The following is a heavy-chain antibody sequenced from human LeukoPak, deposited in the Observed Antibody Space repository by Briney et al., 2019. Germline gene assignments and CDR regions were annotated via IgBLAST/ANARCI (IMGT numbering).Heavy chain of an antibody. CDR3: ARGGSSGYRSYYFDY. J-gene: IGHJ4*02. Sequence: SETLSLTCTVSGGSITDYHWSWIRQPPGKGLEYIGYIYNRGSTFYNPSLKSRVTISVDKSKNQFSLKLSSVTAADTAVYYCARGGSSGYRSYYFDYWGQGTLVTVSS. D-gene: IGHD3-22*01. V-gene: IGHV4-59*12. CDR1: GGSITDYH. CDR2: IYNRGST.